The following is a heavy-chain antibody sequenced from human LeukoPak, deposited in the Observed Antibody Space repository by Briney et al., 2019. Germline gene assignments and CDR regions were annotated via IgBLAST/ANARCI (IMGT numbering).Heavy chain of an antibody. Sequence: ASVKVSCKASGGTFSSYAISWVRQAPGQGLEWMGRIIPILGIANYAQKFQGRVTITADKSTSTAYMELSSLRSEDTAVYYCARVQPDIVDEGNYGMDVWGQGTTVTVSS. V-gene: IGHV1-69*04. CDR3: ARVQPDIVDEGNYGMDV. CDR2: IIPILGIA. J-gene: IGHJ6*02. CDR1: GGTFSSYA. D-gene: IGHD2-15*01.